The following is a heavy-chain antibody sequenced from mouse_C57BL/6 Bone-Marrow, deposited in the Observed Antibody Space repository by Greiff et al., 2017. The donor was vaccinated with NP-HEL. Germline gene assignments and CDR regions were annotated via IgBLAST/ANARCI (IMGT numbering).Heavy chain of an antibody. J-gene: IGHJ1*03. CDR2: ISNLAYSI. Sequence: EVMLVESGGGLVQPGGSLKLSCAASGFTFSDYGMAWVRQAPRKGPEWVAFISNLAYSIYYADTVTGRFTISRENAKNNLYLEMSSLRSEDTAMYYCARQVYSTFDVWGTGTTVTVSS. V-gene: IGHV5-15*04. D-gene: IGHD2-5*01. CDR1: GFTFSDYG. CDR3: ARQVYSTFDV.